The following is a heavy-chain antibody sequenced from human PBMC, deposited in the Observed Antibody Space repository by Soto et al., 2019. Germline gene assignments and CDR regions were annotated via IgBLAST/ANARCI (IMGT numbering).Heavy chain of an antibody. J-gene: IGHJ5*02. CDR2: INAGNGNT. V-gene: IGHV1-3*01. CDR3: ARDPLGYCSSTSCHNWFDP. Sequence: QVQLVQSGAEVKKPGASVKVSCKASGYTFTSYAMHWVRQAPGQRLEWMGWINAGNGNTKYSQKFQGRVTITRDTSASTAYMELSSLRSEDTAVYYCARDPLGYCSSTSCHNWFDPWGQGTLVTVSS. CDR1: GYTFTSYA. D-gene: IGHD2-2*01.